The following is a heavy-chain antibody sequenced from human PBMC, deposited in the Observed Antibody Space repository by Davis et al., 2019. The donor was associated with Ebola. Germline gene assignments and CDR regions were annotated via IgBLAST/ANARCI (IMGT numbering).Heavy chain of an antibody. CDR2: SAYNGNT. Sequence: ASVKVSCKASGYTFTSYGISWVRQAPGQGLEWMGWSAYNGNTNYAQKLQGRVTMTTDTSTSTAYMELRSLRSDDTAVYYCARHSYSSTWYHWGQGTLVTVSS. CDR3: ARHSYSSTWYH. J-gene: IGHJ5*02. CDR1: GYTFTSYG. D-gene: IGHD6-13*01. V-gene: IGHV1-18*04.